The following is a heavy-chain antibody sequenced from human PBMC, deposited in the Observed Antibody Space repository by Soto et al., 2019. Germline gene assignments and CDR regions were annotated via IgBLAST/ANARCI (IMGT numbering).Heavy chain of an antibody. Sequence: PSETLSLTCTVSGGSISSSSYYWGWIRQPPGKGLEWIGSIYYSGSTYYNPSLKSRVTISVDTSKNQFSLKLSSVTAADTAVYYCASPPRGTAMVNGDYWGQGTLVTVSS. CDR1: GGSISSSSYY. D-gene: IGHD5-18*01. J-gene: IGHJ4*02. V-gene: IGHV4-39*01. CDR2: IYYSGST. CDR3: ASPPRGTAMVNGDY.